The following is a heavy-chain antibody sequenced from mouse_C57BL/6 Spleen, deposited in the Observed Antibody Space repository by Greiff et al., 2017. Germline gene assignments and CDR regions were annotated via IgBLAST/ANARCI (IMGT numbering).Heavy chain of an antibody. Sequence: QVQLQQPGAELVRPGTSVTLSCKASGYTFTSYWMHWVKQRPGQGLAWIGVIDPSDSYTNYNQKFKGKATLTVDTSSSTAYMQLSSLTSEDSAVYYCARGGTAQATWFAYWGQGTLVTVSA. CDR3: ARGGTAQATWFAY. D-gene: IGHD3-1*01. J-gene: IGHJ3*01. CDR1: GYTFTSYW. CDR2: IDPSDSYT. V-gene: IGHV1-59*01.